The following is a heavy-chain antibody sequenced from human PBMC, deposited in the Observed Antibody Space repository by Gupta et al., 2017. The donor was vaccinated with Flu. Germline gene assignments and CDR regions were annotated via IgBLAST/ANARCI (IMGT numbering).Heavy chain of an antibody. D-gene: IGHD6-19*01. CDR1: GYTFTGYY. CDR2: INPNSGGT. CDR3: ARAHAVAGTGGYYYGMDV. Sequence: QVQLVPSGAEVKKPGASVKVSCKASGYTFTGYYMHWVRQAPGQGLEWMGWINPNSGGTNYAQKFQGWVTMTRDTSISTAYMELSRLRSDDTAVYYCARAHAVAGTGGYYYGMDVWGQGTTVTVSS. V-gene: IGHV1-2*04. J-gene: IGHJ6*02.